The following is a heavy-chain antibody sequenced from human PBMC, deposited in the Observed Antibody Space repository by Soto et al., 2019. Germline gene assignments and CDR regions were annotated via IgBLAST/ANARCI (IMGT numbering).Heavy chain of an antibody. D-gene: IGHD6-19*01. CDR2: ISYDGSNK. V-gene: IGHV3-30*18. J-gene: IGHJ5*02. Sequence: GGSLRLSCAASGFTFSSYGMHWVRQAPGKGLEWVAVISYDGSNKYYADSVKGRFTISRDNSKNTLYLQMNSLRAEDTAVYYCAKDRDEWNSSGWYNWFDPWGQGTLVTVSS. CDR1: GFTFSSYG. CDR3: AKDRDEWNSSGWYNWFDP.